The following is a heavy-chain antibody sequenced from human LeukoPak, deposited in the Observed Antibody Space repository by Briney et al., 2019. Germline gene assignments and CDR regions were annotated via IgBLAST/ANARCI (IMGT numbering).Heavy chain of an antibody. CDR2: IYYSGST. J-gene: IGHJ4*02. Sequence: SETLSLTCTVSGGSISSYYWNWIRQPPGKGLEWIGDIYYSGSTNYNPSLKSRVTISVDTSKNQFSLRLTSVTAADTAVYYCAREGMAIGFARFPIFNYWGQGTPVTVSS. D-gene: IGHD3-3*01. CDR3: AREGMAIGFARFPIFNY. V-gene: IGHV4-59*01. CDR1: GGSISSYY.